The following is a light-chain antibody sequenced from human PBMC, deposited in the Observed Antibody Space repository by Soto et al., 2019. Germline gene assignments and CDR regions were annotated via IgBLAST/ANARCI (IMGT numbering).Light chain of an antibody. CDR2: VGTGGIVG. CDR1: SGYSNYK. J-gene: IGLJ1*01. CDR3: GADHGSGSNFVYV. V-gene: IGLV9-49*01. Sequence: QPVLTQPPSASASLGASVTLTCTLSSGYSNYKVDWYQQRPGKGPRFVMRVGTGGIVGSKGDGIPDRFSVLGSGLNRYLTIKNIQEEDEGDYHCGADHGSGSNFVYVFGTGTKLTV.